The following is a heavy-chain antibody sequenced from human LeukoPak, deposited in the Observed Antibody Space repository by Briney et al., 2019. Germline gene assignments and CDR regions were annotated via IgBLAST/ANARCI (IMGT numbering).Heavy chain of an antibody. Sequence: GGSLRLSCAASGLTFSSYAMSWARQAPGKGLEWVSVISGSGSTTYYADSVKGRFTISRDNSKNTLYLQMNSLRADDTAIYYCAKQRSSYHDSSDYWGQGTLVTVSS. CDR3: AKQRSSYHDSSDY. J-gene: IGHJ4*02. CDR2: ISGSGSTT. D-gene: IGHD3-22*01. V-gene: IGHV3-23*01. CDR1: GLTFSSYA.